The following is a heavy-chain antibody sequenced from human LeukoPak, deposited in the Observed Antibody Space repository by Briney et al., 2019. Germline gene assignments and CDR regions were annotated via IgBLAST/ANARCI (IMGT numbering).Heavy chain of an antibody. CDR1: GGSIRSSY. V-gene: IGHV4-59*01. CDR3: ARGYYDTSGYSNTFDI. J-gene: IGHJ3*02. Sequence: SETLSLTCTVSGGSIRSSYWSWIRQPPGKRLEWIGYIHYTGNTNYNPSLKSRVTISVDTSKNQFSLNLNSVTAADTAVYYCARGYYDTSGYSNTFDIWGQGTIVSVSS. D-gene: IGHD3-22*01. CDR2: IHYTGNT.